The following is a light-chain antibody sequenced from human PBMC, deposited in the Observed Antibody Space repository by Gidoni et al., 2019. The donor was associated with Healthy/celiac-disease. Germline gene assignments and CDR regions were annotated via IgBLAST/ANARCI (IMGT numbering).Light chain of an antibody. CDR2: SNN. CDR3: AAWDDSLNGWV. V-gene: IGLV1-44*01. J-gene: IGLJ3*02. CDR1: SSNIGSNT. Sequence: QSVLTQPPSASGTPGQRGTISCSGSSSNIGSNTVNWYQQLPGTAPKHLIYSNNQRPSGVPDRFSGSKSGTSASLAISGLQSEDEADYYCAAWDDSLNGWVFGGGTKLTVL.